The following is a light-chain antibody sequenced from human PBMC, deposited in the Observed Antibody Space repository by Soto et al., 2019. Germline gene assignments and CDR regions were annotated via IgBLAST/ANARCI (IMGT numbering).Light chain of an antibody. CDR1: SSDVGSYNL. CDR3: CSYAGSSTRYV. V-gene: IGLV2-23*02. CDR2: EVS. J-gene: IGLJ1*01. Sequence: QSVLTQPASVSGSPGQSITISCTGTSSDVGSYNLVSWYQQHPGKAHKLMIYEVSKRPSGVSNRFSGSKSGNTASLTISGLHAEDEADYYCCSYAGSSTRYVFGTGTKVTVL.